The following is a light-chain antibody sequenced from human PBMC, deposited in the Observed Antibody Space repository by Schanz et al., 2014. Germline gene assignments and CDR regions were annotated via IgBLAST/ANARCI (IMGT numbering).Light chain of an antibody. Sequence: EIVLTQSPGTLSLSPGERATLSCRASQSVTSTYLAWYQQKPGQAPRLLIYEASIRATGVPDRFSGSGSGTDFTLTISRLEPEDFAVYYCQQRSNWPRLFTFGPGTKVDIK. J-gene: IGKJ3*01. CDR3: QQRSNWPRLFT. CDR1: QSVTSTY. CDR2: EAS. V-gene: IGKV3D-20*02.